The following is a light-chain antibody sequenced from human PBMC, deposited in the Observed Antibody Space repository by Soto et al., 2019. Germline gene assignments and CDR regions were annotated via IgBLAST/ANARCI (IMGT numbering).Light chain of an antibody. V-gene: IGLV2-8*01. CDR3: SSYAGSNSLI. Sequence: QSVLTQPPSASGSLGQSVTISCTGTSSDVGGYNYVSWYQQDPGKAPKLLIYDVIHRPSGVPDRFSGSKSGNTASLTVSWLQDEDEADYYCSSYAGSNSLIFGTGTKLTVL. J-gene: IGLJ1*01. CDR2: DVI. CDR1: SSDVGGYNY.